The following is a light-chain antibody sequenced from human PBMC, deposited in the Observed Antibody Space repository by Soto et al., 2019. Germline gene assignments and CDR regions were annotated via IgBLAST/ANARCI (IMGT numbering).Light chain of an antibody. CDR2: AAS. Sequence: DIQMTQSPSSLSASVGDRVTITCRASQGINNYLAWYQQKPGKVPKLLIYAASTLQSAVPPRFSWSRSWTDFTPTITSPQPGDGATYCWQKYNSAPRTFGQGTKGDIK. CDR3: QKYNSAPRT. J-gene: IGKJ1*01. CDR1: QGINNY. V-gene: IGKV1-27*01.